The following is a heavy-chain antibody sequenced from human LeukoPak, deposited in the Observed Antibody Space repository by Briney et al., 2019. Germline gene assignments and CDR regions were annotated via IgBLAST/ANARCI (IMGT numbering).Heavy chain of an antibody. Sequence: PGGSLRLSCAASGFTFSSYWMTWVRQAPGKGLEWVANIKQDGSVKYYVDSVKGRFTISRDNAKNSLYLQMNSLRDEDTAVYYCARDPYSGNYGDYYYYYMDVWGKGTTVTISS. V-gene: IGHV3-7*01. CDR3: ARDPYSGNYGDYYYYYMDV. CDR2: IKQDGSVK. CDR1: GFTFSSYW. D-gene: IGHD1-26*01. J-gene: IGHJ6*03.